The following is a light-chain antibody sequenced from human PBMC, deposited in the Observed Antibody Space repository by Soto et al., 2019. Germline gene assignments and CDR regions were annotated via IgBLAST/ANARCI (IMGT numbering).Light chain of an antibody. CDR1: QDISNY. J-gene: IGKJ1*01. CDR3: QQYDNLSWT. V-gene: IGKV1-33*01. CDR2: DAS. Sequence: DLQMTQSPSSLSASVGDRVTITCLASQDISNYLNWYQQKPGKAPKLLIYDASNLETGVPSRFSGSGSGTDFTFTISSLQPEDIATYYCQQYDNLSWTFGQGTKVEIK.